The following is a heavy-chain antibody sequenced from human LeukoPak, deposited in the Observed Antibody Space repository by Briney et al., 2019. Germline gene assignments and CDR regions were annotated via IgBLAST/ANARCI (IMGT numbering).Heavy chain of an antibody. CDR1: GYXFTTSY. D-gene: IGHD6-13*01. Sequence: ASVKVSYRASGYXFTTSYMHWVRQAPGQGLEWMGIINPSGGSTSYAQKFQGRVTLTRDTSTSTVYMELSSLTSEDTAVYYCARSDIAAAGIYWYFDLWGRGTLVTVSS. CDR3: ARSDIAAAGIYWYFDL. CDR2: INPSGGST. J-gene: IGHJ2*01. V-gene: IGHV1-46*01.